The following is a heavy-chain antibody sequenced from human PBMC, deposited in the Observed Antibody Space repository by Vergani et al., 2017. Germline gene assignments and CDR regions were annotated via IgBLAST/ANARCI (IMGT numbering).Heavy chain of an antibody. CDR1: GASIRSSNYY. V-gene: IGHV4-39*01. J-gene: IGHJ5*02. CDR2: IYYSGST. CDR3: ARHSTVEWLVKLGWINP. D-gene: IGHD6-19*01. Sequence: QLQLQESGPGLVKPSATLSLTCSVSGASIRSSNYYWGWIRQPPGKGLEWIASIYYSGSTYYNPSLKSRVTISVDTSKNQFSLKLISVTAADTAVYFCARHSTVEWLVKLGWINPGGQGSLVTVSS.